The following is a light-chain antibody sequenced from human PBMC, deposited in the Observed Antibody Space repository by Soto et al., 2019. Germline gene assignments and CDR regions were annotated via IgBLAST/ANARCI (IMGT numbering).Light chain of an antibody. CDR1: QSVSGN. V-gene: IGKV3-15*01. J-gene: IGKJ1*01. CDR3: QQFDNWPGT. Sequence: EIMLTQSPGTLSVSPGERVTLSCRASQSVSGNLAWYQQKPGQAPRLLIYAASTRATGIPARFSGGGSGTDFTLTISSLQSEDFAVYYCQQFDNWPGTFGQGTKVEVK. CDR2: AAS.